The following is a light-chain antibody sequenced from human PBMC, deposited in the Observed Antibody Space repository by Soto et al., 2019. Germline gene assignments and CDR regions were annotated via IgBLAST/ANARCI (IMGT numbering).Light chain of an antibody. CDR2: KAS. V-gene: IGKV1-5*03. Sequence: DIQMTQSPSTLSASVGDRVTITCRASQSISSRLAWYQQKPGKAPTLLIYKASSLESGVPSRISGSGSGTEFTLTISSLQPDDFATYYCQQYNNYSFTFGRGTKVDIK. J-gene: IGKJ3*01. CDR1: QSISSR. CDR3: QQYNNYSFT.